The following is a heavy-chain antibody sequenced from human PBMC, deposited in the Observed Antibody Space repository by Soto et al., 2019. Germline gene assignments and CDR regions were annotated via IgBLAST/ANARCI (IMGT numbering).Heavy chain of an antibody. CDR2: IYYSGST. Sequence: SETLSLTCTVSGGSISSYYWSWIRQPPGKGLEWIGYIYYSGSTNYNPSLKSRVTISVDTSKNQFSLKLSSVTAADTAVYYCAREGDEYGDYGGYYYYYMDVWGKGTTVTVS. V-gene: IGHV4-59*01. CDR3: AREGDEYGDYGGYYYYYMDV. J-gene: IGHJ6*03. CDR1: GGSISSYY. D-gene: IGHD4-17*01.